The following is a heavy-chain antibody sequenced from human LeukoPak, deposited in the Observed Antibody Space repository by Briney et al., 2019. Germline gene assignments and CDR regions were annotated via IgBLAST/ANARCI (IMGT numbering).Heavy chain of an antibody. Sequence: GGSLRLSCAASGFTFDDYAMHWVRQAPGKGLEWVSGISWNSGSIGYADSVKGRFTISRDNAKNSLYLQMNSLRAEDTAVYYCAKGRTIFGVVITDPFDYWGQGTLVTVSS. CDR2: ISWNSGSI. D-gene: IGHD3-3*01. CDR3: AKGRTIFGVVITDPFDY. V-gene: IGHV3-9*01. J-gene: IGHJ4*02. CDR1: GFTFDDYA.